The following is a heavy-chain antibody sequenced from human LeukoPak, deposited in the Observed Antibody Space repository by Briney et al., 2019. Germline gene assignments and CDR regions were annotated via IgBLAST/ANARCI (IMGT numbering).Heavy chain of an antibody. CDR2: ISGSGGST. D-gene: IGHD3-10*01. Sequence: PGGSLRLSCAASGFTFSSYAMSWVRQAPGKGLEWVSAISGSGGSTYYADSVKGRFTISRDNSKNTLYLQMNSLRAEDTAVYYCAKRWAQGYYGSGSVYGFDYWGQGTLVTVSS. V-gene: IGHV3-23*01. CDR3: AKRWAQGYYGSGSVYGFDY. CDR1: GFTFSSYA. J-gene: IGHJ4*02.